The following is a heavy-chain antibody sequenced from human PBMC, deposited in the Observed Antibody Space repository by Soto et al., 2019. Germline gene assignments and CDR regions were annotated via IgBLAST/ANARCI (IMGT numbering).Heavy chain of an antibody. J-gene: IGHJ3*01. CDR2: TSGNGGDT. Sequence: QLFESGGGLVQPGGSLRLSCVASGFSFGRYAMTWVRQAPGKGLEWVSGTSGNGGDTYYVDSVKGRFTISRDNPKNTLYLQMNSLRVKDTAIYYCAEIYDFWSRHHDSFDVWGQGTSVTVSS. CDR3: AEIYDFWSRHHDSFDV. V-gene: IGHV3-23*01. D-gene: IGHD3-3*01. CDR1: GFSFGRYA.